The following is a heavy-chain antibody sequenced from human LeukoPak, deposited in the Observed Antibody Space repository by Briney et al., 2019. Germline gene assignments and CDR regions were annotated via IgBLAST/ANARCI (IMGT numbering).Heavy chain of an antibody. CDR2: ISSSSSTI. J-gene: IGHJ4*02. CDR1: GFTISTYG. V-gene: IGHV3-48*02. D-gene: IGHD6-13*01. Sequence: SGGSLRLSCAASGFTISTYGMNWIRQAPGKGLEWVSYISSSSSTIYYADSVKGRFTISRDNAKNSLYLQVNSLRDEDTAVYYCARSSPAAGICSDCWGQGTLVTVSS. CDR3: ARSSPAAGICSDC.